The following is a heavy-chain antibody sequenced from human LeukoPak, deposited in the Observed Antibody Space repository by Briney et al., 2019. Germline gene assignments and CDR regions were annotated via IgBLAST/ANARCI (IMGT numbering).Heavy chain of an antibody. J-gene: IGHJ4*02. CDR3: ARDEGPLAVAGSLFDY. Sequence: GGSLRLSCAASGFTFSSYSMNWVRQAPGKGLEWVSSISSSSSYIYYADSVKGRFTISRDNAKSSLYLQMNSLRAEDTAVYYCARDEGPLAVAGSLFDYWGQGTLVTVSS. CDR2: ISSSSSYI. CDR1: GFTFSSYS. V-gene: IGHV3-21*01. D-gene: IGHD6-19*01.